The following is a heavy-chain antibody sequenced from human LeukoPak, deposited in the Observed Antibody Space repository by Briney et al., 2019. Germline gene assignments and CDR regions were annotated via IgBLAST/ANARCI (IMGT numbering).Heavy chain of an antibody. CDR3: APTSGTIMAENHNWFDP. CDR1: EIIFSSYS. CDR2: ISSSSSYI. Sequence: GGSLRLSCAASEIIFSSYSISWVRQAPGKGLEWVSSISSSSSYIYYADSVKGRFTISRDNAKNSLYLEMNSLRVEDTAIYYCAPTSGTIMAENHNWFDPWGQGTLVTVSS. V-gene: IGHV3-21*01. J-gene: IGHJ5*02. D-gene: IGHD1-1*01.